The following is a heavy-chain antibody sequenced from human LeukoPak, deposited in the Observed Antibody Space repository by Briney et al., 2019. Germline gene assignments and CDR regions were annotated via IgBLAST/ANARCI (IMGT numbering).Heavy chain of an antibody. Sequence: SETLSLTCTVSDGSITNYDWSWVRQPPGKGLEFIGHVHYSGTTNYNPSLRSRVTISVDTSKNQFSLKLSSVTAADTAVYYCARHRIYCISTSCYPSPWGQGTLVTVSS. CDR1: DGSITNYD. CDR2: VHYSGTT. D-gene: IGHD2-2*01. CDR3: ARHRIYCISTSCYPSP. V-gene: IGHV4-59*08. J-gene: IGHJ5*02.